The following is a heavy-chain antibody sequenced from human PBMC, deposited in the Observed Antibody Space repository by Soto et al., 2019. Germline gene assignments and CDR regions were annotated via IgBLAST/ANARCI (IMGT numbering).Heavy chain of an antibody. CDR2: MNPNSGNT. Sequence: GASVKVSCKASGYTFTSYDINWVRQATGQGLEWMGWMNPNSGNTGYAQKFQGRVTMTRNTSISTAYMELSSLRSEDTAVYYCAKVGSSYKGWGEYYYYGMDVWGQGTTVTVSS. D-gene: IGHD1-1*01. CDR3: AKVGSSYKGWGEYYYYGMDV. J-gene: IGHJ6*02. V-gene: IGHV1-8*01. CDR1: GYTFTSYD.